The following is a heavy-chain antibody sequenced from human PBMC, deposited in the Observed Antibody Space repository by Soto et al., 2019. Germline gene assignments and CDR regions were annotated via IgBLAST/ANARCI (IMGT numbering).Heavy chain of an antibody. Sequence: ASVKVSCKASGYTFTNHGISWVRQAPGQGLEWVGWVSGYNDKTKSAQKFKGRVTMTTDTSTSTAYMELRSLRSDDTAVYYCARDFYPVAYFFDYWGLGTLVTVSS. J-gene: IGHJ4*02. CDR1: GYTFTNHG. D-gene: IGHD2-21*01. CDR2: VSGYNDKT. CDR3: ARDFYPVAYFFDY. V-gene: IGHV1-18*04.